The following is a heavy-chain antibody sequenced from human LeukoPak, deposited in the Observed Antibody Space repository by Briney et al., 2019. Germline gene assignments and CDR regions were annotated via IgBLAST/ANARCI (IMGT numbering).Heavy chain of an antibody. CDR3: ARVEDYYYGMDV. CDR2: INSDGSST. V-gene: IGHV3-74*01. Sequence: GGSLRLSCTVSEFTFRNYAMSWVRQAPGKGLVWVSRINSDGSSTSYADSVKGRFTISRDNAKNTLYLQMNSLRAEDTAVYYCARVEDYYYGMDVWGQGTTVTVSS. D-gene: IGHD3-3*01. CDR1: EFTFRNYA. J-gene: IGHJ6*02.